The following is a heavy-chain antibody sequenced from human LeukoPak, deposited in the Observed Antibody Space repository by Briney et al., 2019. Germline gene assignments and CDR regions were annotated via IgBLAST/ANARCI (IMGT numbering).Heavy chain of an antibody. CDR1: GGSISSYY. Sequence: SESLSLTCTVSGGSISSYYWSWIRQPPGKGLEWIGYIYYSGSTNYNPSLKSRVTISVDTSKNQFSLKLSSVTAAGTAVYYCAREGSGYGDYADWFDPWGQGTLVTVSS. V-gene: IGHV4-59*01. CDR2: IYYSGST. D-gene: IGHD4-17*01. J-gene: IGHJ5*02. CDR3: AREGSGYGDYADWFDP.